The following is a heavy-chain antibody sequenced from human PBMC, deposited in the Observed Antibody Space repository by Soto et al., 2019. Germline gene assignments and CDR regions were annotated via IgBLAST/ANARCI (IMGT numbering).Heavy chain of an antibody. Sequence: QIHLMQSGPEVKMPGTSVKVSCRASGFTFSTSAVQWVRQARGQRLEWIGWIVVGSGNTIYARKFQERVTITRDMSTSTVYMELSSLRSEDTALYYCAAPSKGGYYYGMDVWGQGTTVTVSS. J-gene: IGHJ6*02. CDR3: AAPSKGGYYYGMDV. CDR1: GFTFSTSA. D-gene: IGHD3-16*01. CDR2: IVVGSGNT. V-gene: IGHV1-58*01.